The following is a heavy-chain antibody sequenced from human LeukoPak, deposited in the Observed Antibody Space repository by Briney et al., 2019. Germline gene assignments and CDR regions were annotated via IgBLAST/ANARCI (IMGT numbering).Heavy chain of an antibody. CDR1: GFTFSSYG. Sequence: GGSLRLSCAVSGFTFSSYGMHWVRQAPGKGLEWVAVISYDGSNKYFADSVKGRFTISRDNSKNTLYLQMNSLRAEDTAVYYCAKDYDSSGWAAFDIWGQGTMVTVSS. CDR2: ISYDGSNK. D-gene: IGHD3-22*01. V-gene: IGHV3-30*18. J-gene: IGHJ3*02. CDR3: AKDYDSSGWAAFDI.